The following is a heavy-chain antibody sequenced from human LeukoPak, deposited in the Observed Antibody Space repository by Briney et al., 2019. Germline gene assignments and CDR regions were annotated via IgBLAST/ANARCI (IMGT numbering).Heavy chain of an antibody. CDR2: IHYDGRA. Sequence: PSETLSLTCTVSGGSISSANHFWRWVRQSPGEGLEWIGYIHYDGRAHYNPSLKSRVSMSLDMSKNQFSLSLSSVTAADTAIYYCAREVITPGDSDGFDLWGQGTMVSVSS. D-gene: IGHD2-2*01. CDR3: AREVITPGDSDGFDL. CDR1: GGSISSANHF. J-gene: IGHJ3*01. V-gene: IGHV4-30-4*08.